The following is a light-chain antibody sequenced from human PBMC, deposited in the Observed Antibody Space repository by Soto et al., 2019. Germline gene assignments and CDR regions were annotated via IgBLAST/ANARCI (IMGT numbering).Light chain of an antibody. Sequence: QSALTQPASVSGSPGRSITISCTGTSSDIGGYDYVSWYQHHPGKAPKFIIYGVTNRPSGVSHRFSGSKSANTASLTISGLQAEDEADYYCTSYTSSSTHVFGTGTKLTVL. CDR1: SSDIGGYDY. V-gene: IGLV2-14*01. J-gene: IGLJ1*01. CDR3: TSYTSSSTHV. CDR2: GVT.